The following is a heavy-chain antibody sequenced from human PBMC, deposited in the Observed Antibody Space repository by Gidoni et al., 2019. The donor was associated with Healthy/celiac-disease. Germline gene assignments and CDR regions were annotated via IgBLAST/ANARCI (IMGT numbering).Heavy chain of an antibody. V-gene: IGHV3-23*04. CDR3: AKLPGLGYCSGGSCDPFDY. D-gene: IGHD2-15*01. CDR2: SSGSGGST. Sequence: EVQLVESGGGLVQHGGSLRLSCAASGFTCRSYAMSWVRQAPGKGLEWVSASSGSGGSTYYADSVKGRFTISRDNSKNTLYLQMNSLRAEDTAVYYCAKLPGLGYCSGGSCDPFDYWGQGTLVTVSS. J-gene: IGHJ4*02. CDR1: GFTCRSYA.